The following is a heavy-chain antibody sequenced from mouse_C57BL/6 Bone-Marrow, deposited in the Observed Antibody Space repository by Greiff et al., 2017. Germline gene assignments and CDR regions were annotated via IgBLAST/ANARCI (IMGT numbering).Heavy chain of an antibody. J-gene: IGHJ4*01. Sequence: VKLMESGPVLVKPGASVKMSCKASGYTFTDYYMNWVKQSHGKSLEWIGVINPYNGGTSYNQKFKGKATLTVDKSSSTAYMELNSLTSEDSAVYYCANYYGSSPPYYAMDYWGQGTSVTVSS. V-gene: IGHV1-19*01. CDR1: GYTFTDYY. CDR2: INPYNGGT. D-gene: IGHD1-1*01. CDR3: ANYYGSSPPYYAMDY.